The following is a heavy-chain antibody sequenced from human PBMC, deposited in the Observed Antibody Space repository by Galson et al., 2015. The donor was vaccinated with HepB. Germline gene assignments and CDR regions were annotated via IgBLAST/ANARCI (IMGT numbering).Heavy chain of an antibody. V-gene: IGHV3-20*04. CDR1: GITFHDYD. CDR2: INWNGGST. J-gene: IGHJ3*02. D-gene: IGHD2-21*02. Sequence: PRLPWAAPGITFHDYDIGRGRPGPGEGLEWVSGINWNGGSTGYADSVKGRFTISRDNAKNSLYLQMNSLRAEDTALYYCARAYCGGDCYSVEKDVFDIWGKGTMVTVSS. CDR3: ARAYCGGDCYSVEKDVFDI.